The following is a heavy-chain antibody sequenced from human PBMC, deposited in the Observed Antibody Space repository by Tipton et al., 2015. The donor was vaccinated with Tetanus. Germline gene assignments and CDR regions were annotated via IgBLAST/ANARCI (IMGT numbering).Heavy chain of an antibody. J-gene: IGHJ5*02. V-gene: IGHV4-31*11. CDR2: IYYSGST. CDR1: GASFSDYF. CDR3: ARDQGGGRVVRLNWFDP. D-gene: IGHD6-6*01. Sequence: TLSLTCAVYGASFSDYFWNWIRQRPGKGPEWIGYIYYSGSTYYNPSLKSRVSMSVDTSKNQFSLNLSSVTAADTAMYYCARDQGGGRVVRLNWFDPWGQGTLVTVSS.